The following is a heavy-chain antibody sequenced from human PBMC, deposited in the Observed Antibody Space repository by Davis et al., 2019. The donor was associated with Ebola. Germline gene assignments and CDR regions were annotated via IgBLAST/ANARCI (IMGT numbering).Heavy chain of an antibody. CDR1: GGSISSYY. CDR2: IYYSGST. Sequence: MPSETLSLTCTVSGGSISSYYWSWIRQLPGKGLEWIGYIYYSGSTNYNPSLKSRVTISVDTSKNQFSLKLSSVAAADTAVYYCASSYCGGDCSHFDYWGQGTLVTVSS. J-gene: IGHJ4*02. D-gene: IGHD2-21*02. V-gene: IGHV4-59*08. CDR3: ASSYCGGDCSHFDY.